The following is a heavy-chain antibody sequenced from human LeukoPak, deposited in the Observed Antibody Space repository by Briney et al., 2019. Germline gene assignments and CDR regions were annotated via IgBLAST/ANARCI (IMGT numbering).Heavy chain of an antibody. CDR3: ATYGDYFGSGSYSPYYY. Sequence: ASVKVSCKASGYTFTSYGISWVRQAPGQGLEWMGWINPNSGGTYFAQKFQGRVTMTRDTSITTAYMELNRLRFDDTAVYYCATYGDYFGSGSYSPYYYWGQGTLVTVSS. J-gene: IGHJ4*02. D-gene: IGHD3-10*01. CDR1: GYTFTSYG. CDR2: INPNSGGT. V-gene: IGHV1-2*02.